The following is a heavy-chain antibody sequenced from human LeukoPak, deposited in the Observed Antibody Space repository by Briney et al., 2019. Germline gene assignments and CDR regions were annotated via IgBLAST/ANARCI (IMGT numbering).Heavy chain of an antibody. V-gene: IGHV5-51*01. D-gene: IGHD2-15*01. J-gene: IGHJ3*02. CDR2: IYPGDSDT. CDR1: GYSFTSYW. CDR3: ARQAGRYCSGGSCYRDAFDI. Sequence: GESLKISCKGSGYSFTSYWIGWVRQMPGKGLELMGSIYPGDSDTGYSPSFQGQVTISADKSISTAYLQWSSLKASDTAMYYCARQAGRYCSGGSCYRDAFDIWGQGTMVTVSS.